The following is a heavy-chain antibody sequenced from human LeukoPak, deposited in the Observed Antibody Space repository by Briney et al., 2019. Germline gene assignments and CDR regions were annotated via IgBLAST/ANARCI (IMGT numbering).Heavy chain of an antibody. CDR2: IYYSGST. J-gene: IGHJ4*02. V-gene: IGHV4-59*01. CDR1: GGSISSYY. CDR3: ARYIWGSYPTFEDY. Sequence: PSETLSLTCTVSGGSISSYYWSWIRQPPGKGLEWIGYIYYSGSTNYNPSLKSRVTISVDTSKNQFSLKLSSVTAADTAVYYCARYIWGSYPTFEDYWGQGTLVTVST. D-gene: IGHD3-16*02.